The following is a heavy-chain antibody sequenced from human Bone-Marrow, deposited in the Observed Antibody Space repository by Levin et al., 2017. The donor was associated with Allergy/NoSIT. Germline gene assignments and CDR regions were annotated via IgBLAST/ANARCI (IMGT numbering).Heavy chain of an antibody. D-gene: IGHD2-15*01. J-gene: IGHJ3*01. V-gene: IGHV1-69*01. Sequence: RGESLKISCQASGDTFNRYIISWVRQAPGQGLEWMGGIIPIYNTPKYAQKFQGRVTIIAEDSTGTGYMELSSLTSEDTAVYYCARDGLGYCSGDNCLDAFDVWGQGTMVIVSS. CDR2: IIPIYNTP. CDR1: GDTFNRYI. CDR3: ARDGLGYCSGDNCLDAFDV.